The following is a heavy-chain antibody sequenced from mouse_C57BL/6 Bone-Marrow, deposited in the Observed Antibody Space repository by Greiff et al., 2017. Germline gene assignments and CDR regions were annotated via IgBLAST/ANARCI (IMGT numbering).Heavy chain of an antibody. V-gene: IGHV1-20*01. CDR2: INPYNGDT. D-gene: IGHD1-1*01. J-gene: IGHJ2*01. Sequence: VQLQQSGPELVKPRDSVKISCKASGYSFTGYFMNWVMQSHGKSLEWIGRINPYNGDTFYNQKFKGKATLTVDKSSSTAHMELRSLTSEESAVYYCARGYYGSSSYYFDYWGQGTTLTVSS. CDR1: GYSFTGYF. CDR3: ARGYYGSSSYYFDY.